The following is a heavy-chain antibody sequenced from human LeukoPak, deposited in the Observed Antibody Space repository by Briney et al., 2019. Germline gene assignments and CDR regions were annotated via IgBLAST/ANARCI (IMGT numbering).Heavy chain of an antibody. CDR1: GGSISSNY. J-gene: IGHJ4*02. CDR2: ISYSGTT. D-gene: IGHD6-13*01. CDR3: ARWPSTWSFDY. V-gene: IGHV4-59*01. Sequence: SETLSLTCTVSGGSISSNYWSWIRQPPGKGLEWIGYISYSGTTSYNPSLESRVTMSVGTSKNQFSLKLTSVTAADTAVYYCARWPSTWSFDYWGKGTLVTVSS.